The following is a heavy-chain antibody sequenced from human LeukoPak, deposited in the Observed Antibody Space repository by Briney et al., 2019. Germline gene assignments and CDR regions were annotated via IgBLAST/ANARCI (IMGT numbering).Heavy chain of an antibody. V-gene: IGHV1-18*01. D-gene: IGHD2-15*01. Sequence: ASVTVSCKASGYTFTSYGISWVRQAPGQGLEWMGWISAYNGNTNYAQKLQGRVTITTDTSTSTAYMELRSLRSDDTAVYYCARGYCSGGSCLPRPYYFDYWGQGTLVTVSS. CDR2: ISAYNGNT. CDR3: ARGYCSGGSCLPRPYYFDY. CDR1: GYTFTSYG. J-gene: IGHJ4*02.